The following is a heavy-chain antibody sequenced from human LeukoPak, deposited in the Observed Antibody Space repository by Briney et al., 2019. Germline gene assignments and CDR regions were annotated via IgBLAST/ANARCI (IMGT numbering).Heavy chain of an antibody. D-gene: IGHD7-27*01. CDR2: IKEDGTQK. V-gene: IGHV3-7*01. CDR1: GFTFNKSW. CDR3: AKTGERDY. Sequence: GGSLRLSCAASGFTFNKSWMSWVRQAPGKGPEWVANIKEDGTQKYYVDSVRGRFTISRDNAENSPYLQMNSLRDEDTAVYYCAKTGERDYWGRGTLVTVSS. J-gene: IGHJ4*02.